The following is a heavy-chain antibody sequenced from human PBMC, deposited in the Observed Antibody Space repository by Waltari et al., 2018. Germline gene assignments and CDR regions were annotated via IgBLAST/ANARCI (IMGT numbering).Heavy chain of an antibody. Sequence: QVQLQESGPGLVKPSETLSLTCAVSGYSISSGYYWGWIWQPPGKGLEWIGSIYHSGKTFYNTSLKSRVTTSVDTSKNQFSLKLSSVTAADTAVYYCARHTSYVDYWGQGTLVTVSS. CDR3: ARHTSYVDY. D-gene: IGHD2-2*01. CDR1: GYSISSGYY. J-gene: IGHJ4*02. V-gene: IGHV4-38-2*01. CDR2: IYHSGKT.